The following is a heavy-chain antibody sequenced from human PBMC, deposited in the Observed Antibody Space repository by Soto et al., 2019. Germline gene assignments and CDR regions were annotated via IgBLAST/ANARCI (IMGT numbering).Heavy chain of an antibody. Sequence: QVQLVESGGGVVQPGRSLRLSCAVSGFTFSNYAMQWVRQAPGKGLEWVAIVSHDGNNQYYADSAKGRFTISRNNSENTLYLQMNSLRTEDTAVFYCARDGATQMWRPWHFDIWGRGTLVTVSS. CDR2: VSHDGNNQ. CDR1: GFTFSNYA. D-gene: IGHD2-21*01. V-gene: IGHV3-30-3*01. CDR3: ARDGATQMWRPWHFDI. J-gene: IGHJ2*01.